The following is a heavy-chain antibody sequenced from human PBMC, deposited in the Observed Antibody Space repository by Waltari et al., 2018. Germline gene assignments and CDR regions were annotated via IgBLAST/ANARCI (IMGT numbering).Heavy chain of an antibody. D-gene: IGHD4-17*01. CDR1: GGPFSSSA. CDR3: ARTIYGDPTYYYGMDV. V-gene: IGHV1-69*05. CDR2: IIPIFGTA. J-gene: IGHJ6*02. Sequence: QVQLVQSGAEVKKPGSSVKVSCKASGGPFSSSAISWFRQAPGQGLEWMGGIIPIFGTANYAQKFQGRVTITTDESTSTAYMELSSLRSEDTAVYYCARTIYGDPTYYYGMDVWGQGTTVTVSS.